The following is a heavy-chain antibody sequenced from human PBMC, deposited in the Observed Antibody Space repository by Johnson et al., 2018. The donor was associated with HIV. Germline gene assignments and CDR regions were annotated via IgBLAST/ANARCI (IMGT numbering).Heavy chain of an antibody. J-gene: IGHJ3*02. CDR3: APAGPDAFDI. Sequence: VQLVESGGGLVQPGGSLRLSCAASGFTFSSYAMNWVRQAPGKGLKWVSSISGSGGSTYYADSVKGRFTISRDNSKNTLYLQMNSLRADYTAVYYCAPAGPDAFDIWGQGTMVTVSS. CDR1: GFTFSSYA. V-gene: IGHV3-23*04. D-gene: IGHD6-13*01. CDR2: ISGSGGST.